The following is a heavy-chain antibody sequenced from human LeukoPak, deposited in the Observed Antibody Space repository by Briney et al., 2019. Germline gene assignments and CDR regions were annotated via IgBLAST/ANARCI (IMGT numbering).Heavy chain of an antibody. CDR1: GYTFTSYD. D-gene: IGHD3-22*01. J-gene: IGHJ6*03. Sequence: GASVKVSCKASGYTFTSYDINWVRQATGQGLEWMGWMNPNSDNTGYAQKFQGRVTMTRNTSISTAYMELSSLRSEDTAVYYCARGYSSGYYYYYMDVWGKGTTVTVSS. CDR3: ARGYSSGYYYYYMDV. V-gene: IGHV1-8*01. CDR2: MNPNSDNT.